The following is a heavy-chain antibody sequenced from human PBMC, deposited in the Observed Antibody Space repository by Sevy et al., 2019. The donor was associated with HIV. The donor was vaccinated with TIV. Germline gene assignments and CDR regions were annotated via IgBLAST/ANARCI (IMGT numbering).Heavy chain of an antibody. V-gene: IGHV1-18*01. J-gene: IGHJ6*02. Sequence: ASVKVSCKASGYTFTSYGISWVRQAPGQGLEWMGWISAYNGNTNYAQKLQGRVTMTTDTSTSTAYMELRSLRSDDTAVYYCAREGAGATKDYYYYGMDVWGQWTTVTVSS. CDR2: ISAYNGNT. D-gene: IGHD1-26*01. CDR1: GYTFTSYG. CDR3: AREGAGATKDYYYYGMDV.